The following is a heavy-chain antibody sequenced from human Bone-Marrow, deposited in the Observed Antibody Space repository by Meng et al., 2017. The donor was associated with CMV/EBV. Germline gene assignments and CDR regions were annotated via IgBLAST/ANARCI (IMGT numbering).Heavy chain of an antibody. D-gene: IGHD1-1*01. CDR2: FDPEDGET. Sequence: ASVKVSCKVSGYTLTELSMHWVRQAPGKGLEWMGGFDPEDGETIYAQKFQGRVTMTEDTSTDTAYMELSSLRSDDTAVYYCARKREGDWNLFYFDYCGQGTLVTVSS. CDR1: GYTLTELS. CDR3: ARKREGDWNLFYFDY. J-gene: IGHJ4*02. V-gene: IGHV1-24*01.